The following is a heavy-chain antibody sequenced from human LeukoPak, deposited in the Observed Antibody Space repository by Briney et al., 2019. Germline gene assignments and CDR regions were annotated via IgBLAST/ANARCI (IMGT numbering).Heavy chain of an antibody. V-gene: IGHV1-18*01. CDR2: ISAYNGNT. Sequence: GASVKVSCKASGYTFTSYGISWVRQAPGQGLEWMGWISAYNGNTNYAQKLQGRVTMTTDTSTSTAYMEPRSLRSDDTAVYYCARAPHYYDSSGYYYWGQGTLVTVSS. CDR3: ARAPHYYDSSGYYY. CDR1: GYTFTSYG. J-gene: IGHJ4*02. D-gene: IGHD3-22*01.